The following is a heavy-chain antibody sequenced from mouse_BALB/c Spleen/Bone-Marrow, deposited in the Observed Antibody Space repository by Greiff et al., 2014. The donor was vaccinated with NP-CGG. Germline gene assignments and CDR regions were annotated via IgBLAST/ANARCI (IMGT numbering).Heavy chain of an antibody. CDR3: AARYDGYSFAY. Sequence: VQLQQSGAELVRPGASVKLSCKTSGYIFTSYWIHWVKQRSGQGLKWIARIYPGTGSTYYNEKFKGKATLTADKSSSTAYMQLSSRKSEDAAVYYYAARYDGYSFAYWGQGTLVTVSA. J-gene: IGHJ3*01. D-gene: IGHD2-3*01. CDR1: GYIFTSYW. CDR2: IYPGTGST. V-gene: IGHV1S132*01.